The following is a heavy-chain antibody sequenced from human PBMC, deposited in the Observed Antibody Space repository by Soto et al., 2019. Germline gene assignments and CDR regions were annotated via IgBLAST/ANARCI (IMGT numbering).Heavy chain of an antibody. V-gene: IGHV4-59*08. CDR1: GGSISSYY. CDR2: IYYSGST. Sequence: QVQLQESGPGLVKPSETLSLTCTVSGGSISSYYWSWIRQPPGKGLEWIGYIYYSGSTNYNPSLKSRVTISVDTSKNQFSLKLSSVTAADTAVYSCARHVVPDSSGYYLQSFFFDYWGQGTLVTVSS. CDR3: ARHVVPDSSGYYLQSFFFDY. J-gene: IGHJ4*02. D-gene: IGHD3-22*01.